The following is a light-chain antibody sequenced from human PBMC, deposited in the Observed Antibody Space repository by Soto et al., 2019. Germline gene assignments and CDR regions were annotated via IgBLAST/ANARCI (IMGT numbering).Light chain of an antibody. Sequence: EIVLTQSPGILSLSPGERATLSCRASQTFSNTFLSWFQQIPGQAPRLLIYGASMRATGIPDRFSGSRSGTDFTLTISRLEPEDFAVYYCQQCGSSSTFGQGTRLEIK. J-gene: IGKJ5*01. CDR3: QQCGSSST. V-gene: IGKV3-20*01. CDR2: GAS. CDR1: QTFSNTF.